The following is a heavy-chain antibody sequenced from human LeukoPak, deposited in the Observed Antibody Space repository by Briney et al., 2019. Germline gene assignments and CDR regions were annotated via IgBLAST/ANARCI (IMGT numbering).Heavy chain of an antibody. CDR1: GFTFDDYA. CDR3: ARGGGYDS. J-gene: IGHJ4*02. CDR2: ISWNSGSI. D-gene: IGHD5-12*01. Sequence: GGSLRLSCAASGFTFDDYAMHWVRQAPGKGLEWVSGISWNSGSIGYADSVKGRFTISRDNSKNTLYLQMNSLRAEDTAVYYCARGGGYDSWGQGTLVTVSS. V-gene: IGHV3-9*01.